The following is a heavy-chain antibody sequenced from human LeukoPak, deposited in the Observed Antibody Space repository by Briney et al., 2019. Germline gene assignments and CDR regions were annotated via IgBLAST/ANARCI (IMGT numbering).Heavy chain of an antibody. CDR1: GGTFSSYA. CDR2: IIPIFGTA. Sequence: SVKVSCKASGGTFSSYAISWVRQAPGQGLEWMGGIIPIFGTANYAQKFQGRVTIAADESTSTAYMELSSLRSEDTAVYYCASRLGYCSGGSCYLPLDYWGQGTLVTVSS. D-gene: IGHD2-15*01. CDR3: ASRLGYCSGGSCYLPLDY. J-gene: IGHJ4*02. V-gene: IGHV1-69*13.